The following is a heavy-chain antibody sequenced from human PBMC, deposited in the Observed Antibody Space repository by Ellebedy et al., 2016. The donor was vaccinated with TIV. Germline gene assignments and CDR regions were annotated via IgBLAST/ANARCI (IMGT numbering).Heavy chain of an antibody. J-gene: IGHJ4*02. CDR1: GFSVSSNY. V-gene: IGHV3-66*01. CDR3: ARFDLLTVVTLDY. CDR2: IYGGDRP. Sequence: PGGSLRLSCAVSGFSVSSNYLTWVRQAPGEGLEWVSIIYGGDRPNYADSVKGRFTVSTDNSKNTLYLQMDSLTVEDTAVYFCARFDLLTVVTLDYWGQGILVTVSS. D-gene: IGHD4-23*01.